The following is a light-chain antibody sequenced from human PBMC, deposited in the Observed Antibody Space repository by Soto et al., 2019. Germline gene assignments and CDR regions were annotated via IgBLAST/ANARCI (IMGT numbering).Light chain of an antibody. CDR3: SSYTSSRTLI. Sequence: QSALTQPASVSGSPGQSITISCTGTSSDVGGYNYVSWYQQHPGKAPKLMIYDVSNRPSGVSNRFSGSKSGNTASLTISGLQAKDEADYYCSSYTSSRTLIFGTGTKLTVL. CDR1: SSDVGGYNY. V-gene: IGLV2-14*01. CDR2: DVS. J-gene: IGLJ1*01.